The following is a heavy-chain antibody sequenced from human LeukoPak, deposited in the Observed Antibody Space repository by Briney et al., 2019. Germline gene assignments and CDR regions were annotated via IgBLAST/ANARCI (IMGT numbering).Heavy chain of an antibody. D-gene: IGHD2-2*01. CDR1: GFTFSNYA. J-gene: IGHJ4*02. CDR3: ARRKSYQLLAFDC. V-gene: IGHV3-23*01. CDR2: IAVAGYTT. Sequence: GGSLRLSCAASGFTFSNYAMVWVRQAPGKGLEWVSTIAVAGYTTYSADSVKGRFTISRDDFKNTLSLQMSSLRAEDTAVYYCARRKSYQLLAFDCWGQGTPVTVSS.